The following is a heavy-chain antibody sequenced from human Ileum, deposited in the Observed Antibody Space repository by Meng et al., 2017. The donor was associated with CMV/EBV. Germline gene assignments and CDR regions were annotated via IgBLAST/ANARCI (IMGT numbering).Heavy chain of an antibody. Sequence: QLQLREAGHGLWTPSETLSLTCTVPGDSINNPSYYWGWVRQPPGKGLEWIANIYYSGSTSYNPSLKSRVTISIDTSQNRFSLNLDSVTAADTAVYYCARDRSSSWYKDWFAPWGQGTLVTVSS. CDR3: ARDRSSSWYKDWFAP. D-gene: IGHD6-13*01. CDR2: IYYSGST. CDR1: GDSINNPSYY. V-gene: IGHV4-39*02. J-gene: IGHJ5*02.